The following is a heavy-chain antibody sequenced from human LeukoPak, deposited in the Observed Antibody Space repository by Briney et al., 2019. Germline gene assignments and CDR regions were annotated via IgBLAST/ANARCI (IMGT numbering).Heavy chain of an antibody. D-gene: IGHD6-19*01. Sequence: GGSLRLSCAASGFTFMKYFMTWVRQAPGKGLEWVSAITGSGAFTDYAGSVKGRFTISRDNSKNTLYLQVSSLRAEDTAVYYCAKRSAESSGYFEHWGQGTLVTVSS. J-gene: IGHJ4*02. CDR1: GFTFMKYF. CDR3: AKRSAESSGYFEH. CDR2: ITGSGAFT. V-gene: IGHV3-23*01.